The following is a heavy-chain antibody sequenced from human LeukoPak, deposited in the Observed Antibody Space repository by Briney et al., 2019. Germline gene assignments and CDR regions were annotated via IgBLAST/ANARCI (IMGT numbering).Heavy chain of an antibody. V-gene: IGHV1-46*01. CDR3: ARDSGGTTSPVFDY. CDR1: GYTFTSYY. Sequence: ASVKVSCKASGYTFTSYYIHWVRQAPGQGLEWMGIINPSGGSTSYAQKFQGRLTMTRDMSTSTVYMELSSLRSEDTAVYYCARDSGGTTSPVFDYWGQGTLVTVSS. D-gene: IGHD1-7*01. J-gene: IGHJ4*02. CDR2: INPSGGST.